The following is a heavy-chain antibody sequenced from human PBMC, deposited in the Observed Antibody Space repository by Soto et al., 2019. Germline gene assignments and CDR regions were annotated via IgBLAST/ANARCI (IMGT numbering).Heavy chain of an antibody. D-gene: IGHD2-15*01. J-gene: IGHJ4*02. V-gene: IGHV3-21*01. CDR1: GFTFSSYS. CDR3: ARDAVDVVAPYYFDY. CDR2: ISSSSSDI. Sequence: GGSLRLSCAVSGFTFSSYSMNWVRQAPGKGLEWVSSISSSSSDIYYEDSVKSRLTISKDNAKNSLYLQMNSLRAEDTSVYYCARDAVDVVAPYYFDYWGQGTLVTVSS.